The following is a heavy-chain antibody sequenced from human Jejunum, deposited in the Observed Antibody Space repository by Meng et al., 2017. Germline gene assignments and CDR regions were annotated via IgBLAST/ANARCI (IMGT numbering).Heavy chain of an antibody. CDR2: VWHSGAT. V-gene: IGHV4-4*02. J-gene: IGHJ4*02. D-gene: IGHD3-10*01. CDR1: GDFTSSSDR. CDR3: ARGVLERYFDY. Sequence: HVHLQESGPGLVKPSGTLSLTCAVSGDFTSSSDRWTWGRQAPGRGLEWIGEVWHSGATYYNPSLESRLTISIDTSNNRFSLELSSATAADTAVYYCARGVLERYFDYWGQGALVTVSS.